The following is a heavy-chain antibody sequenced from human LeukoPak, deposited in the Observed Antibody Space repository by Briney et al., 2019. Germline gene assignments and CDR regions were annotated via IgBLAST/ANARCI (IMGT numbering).Heavy chain of an antibody. J-gene: IGHJ6*03. D-gene: IGHD3-22*01. CDR1: GYSISSGYY. CDR3: ARCASSGYFSYYYYYMDV. CDR2: IYHSGST. Sequence: SETLSLTCAVSGYSISSGYYWGWIRQPPGKGLEWIGSIYHSGSTNYNPSLKSRVTISVDTSKNQFSLKLSSVTAADTAVYYCARCASSGYFSYYYYYMDVWGKGTTVTVSS. V-gene: IGHV4-38-2*01.